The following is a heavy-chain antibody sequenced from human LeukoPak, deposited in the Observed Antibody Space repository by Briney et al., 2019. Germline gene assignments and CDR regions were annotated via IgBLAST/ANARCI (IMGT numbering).Heavy chain of an antibody. CDR3: ARDYDCSSTSCYDSDAFDI. D-gene: IGHD2-2*01. J-gene: IGHJ3*02. Sequence: PSETLSLTCTVSGGSISSYYWSWIRQPPGKGLEWIGYIYYSGSTNYNPSLKSRVTISVDTSKNQFSLKLSSVTAADTAVYYCARDYDCSSTSCYDSDAFDIWGQGTMVTVSS. V-gene: IGHV4-59*01. CDR2: IYYSGST. CDR1: GGSISSYY.